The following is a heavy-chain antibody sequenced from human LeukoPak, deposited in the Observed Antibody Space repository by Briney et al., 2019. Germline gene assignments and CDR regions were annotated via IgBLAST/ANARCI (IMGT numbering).Heavy chain of an antibody. V-gene: IGHV4-59*01. Sequence: SETLSLTCTVSGGSISSYYWSWIRQPPGKGLEWIGYIYYSGSTNYNPSLKSRVTISVDTSKNQFSLKLSSVTAADTAVYYCARSKSGYDSPRWFDPWGQGTLVTVSS. CDR1: GGSISSYY. D-gene: IGHD5-12*01. CDR3: ARSKSGYDSPRWFDP. J-gene: IGHJ5*02. CDR2: IYYSGST.